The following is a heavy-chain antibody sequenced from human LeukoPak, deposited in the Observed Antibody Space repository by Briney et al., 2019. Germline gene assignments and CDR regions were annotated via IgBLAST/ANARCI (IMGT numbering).Heavy chain of an antibody. CDR2: INPNSGGA. Sequence: ASVKVFCKASGYIFTGYYMHWVRQAPGQGLEWMGWINPNSGGADYAQKFQGRVTMTRDTSISTAYMALSRLTSDDTAVYYCARGPPEYCSGGSCYSGRNWFDPWGQGILVTVSS. D-gene: IGHD2-15*01. CDR1: GYIFTGYY. J-gene: IGHJ5*02. CDR3: ARGPPEYCSGGSCYSGRNWFDP. V-gene: IGHV1-2*02.